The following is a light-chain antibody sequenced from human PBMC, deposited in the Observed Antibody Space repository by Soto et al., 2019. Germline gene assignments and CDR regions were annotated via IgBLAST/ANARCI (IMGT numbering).Light chain of an antibody. CDR1: QSVSSK. CDR2: DAS. Sequence: EVVMTQSPATLSVSPGERATLSCRASQSVSSKLAWYQQKPGQAPRLLIYDASTRATGIPARFSGSGSGTEFTLTISSMQSEDFAVYYCHQYNTGPPYSFCQGTKLEIK. J-gene: IGKJ2*03. V-gene: IGKV3-15*01. CDR3: HQYNTGPPYS.